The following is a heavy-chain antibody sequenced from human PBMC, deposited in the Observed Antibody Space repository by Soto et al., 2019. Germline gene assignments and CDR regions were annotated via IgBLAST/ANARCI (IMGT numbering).Heavy chain of an antibody. V-gene: IGHV1-69*01. D-gene: IGHD2-21*01. J-gene: IGHJ4*02. CDR1: GGTFSNFV. CDR2: NIPIFGTA. CDR3: ARAPILVGGTIYENYFDY. Sequence: WAWVKVSCKASGGTFSNFVISWVLRAPGQGLELMGGNIPIFGTANYAQKFQGRVTTIADESTGTPYMELTSLRSEDTAVYHCARAPILVGGTIYENYFDYWGQGTLVTVYS.